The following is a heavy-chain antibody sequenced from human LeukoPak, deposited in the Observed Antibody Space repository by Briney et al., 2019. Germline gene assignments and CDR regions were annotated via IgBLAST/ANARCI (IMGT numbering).Heavy chain of an antibody. Sequence: GGSLRLSCGASGFTFSSXAMSWVRQAPGKGLEWVSAISGSGGSTYYADSVKGRFTISRDNSKNTLYLQMNSLRAEDTAVYYCPFRFPLFDYWGQGTLVTVSS. CDR3: PFRFPLFDY. CDR1: GFTFSSXA. V-gene: IGHV3-23*01. CDR2: ISGSGGST. D-gene: IGHD2/OR15-2a*01. J-gene: IGHJ4*02.